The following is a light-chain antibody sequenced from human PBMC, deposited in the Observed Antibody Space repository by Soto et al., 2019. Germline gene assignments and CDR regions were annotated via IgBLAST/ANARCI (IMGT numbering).Light chain of an antibody. CDR2: EVS. CDR3: CSYAGSSSVYV. J-gene: IGLJ1*01. Sequence: QSVLTQPASVSGSPGQSITISCTGTSSDVGSYNVVSWYQQHPGKAPKLLIYEVSKRPSGVSDRFSGSKSGNTASLTISGLQAEDEVDYHCCSYAGSSSVYVFGTGTKVAVL. V-gene: IGLV2-23*02. CDR1: SSDVGSYNV.